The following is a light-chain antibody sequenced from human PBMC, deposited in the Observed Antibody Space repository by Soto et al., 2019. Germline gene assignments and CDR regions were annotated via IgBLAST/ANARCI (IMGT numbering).Light chain of an antibody. CDR1: QSVSSSY. Sequence: EIVLTQSPGTLSLSPGERATLSCRASQSVSSSYLAWYQQTPGQAPRLLIYGASSRATGIPDRFSGSGSGTDFTLSISRLEPEDFAVYYCLQYGSSPWTFGQGTKVEIK. CDR2: GAS. J-gene: IGKJ1*01. CDR3: LQYGSSPWT. V-gene: IGKV3-20*01.